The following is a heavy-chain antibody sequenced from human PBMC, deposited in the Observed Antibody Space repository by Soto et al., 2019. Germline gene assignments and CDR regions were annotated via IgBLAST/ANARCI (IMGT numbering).Heavy chain of an antibody. CDR1: GFTFSSFW. CDR2: IKQDGSDK. D-gene: IGHD1-26*01. V-gene: IGHV3-7*03. CDR3: ARVSGSMGGAFDF. Sequence: EMQLVESGGGLVQPGGSLRLSCAASGFTFSSFWMTWVRQAPGKGLEWVANIKQDGSDKNYVDSVKGRFTISRDNAKNSLYLQMSGLRAEYTAVYYCARVSGSMGGAFDFWSQGTMVTVSS. J-gene: IGHJ3*01.